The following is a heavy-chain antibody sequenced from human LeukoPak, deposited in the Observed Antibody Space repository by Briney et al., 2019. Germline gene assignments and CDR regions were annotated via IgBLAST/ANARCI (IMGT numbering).Heavy chain of an antibody. J-gene: IGHJ3*02. CDR2: IYKGGST. Sequence: GGSLRLSCVGSGFTVSNNYMSWVRPPPGGGREWVAGIYKGGSTYYADSVKSRFTNSSDNSKNTLYLQMNSLRAEDTAVYNCARSTISGIAADPGLLSAFDIWGQGTMVTVSS. CDR1: GFTVSNNY. CDR3: ARSTISGIAADPGLLSAFDI. D-gene: IGHD6-13*01. V-gene: IGHV3-53*01.